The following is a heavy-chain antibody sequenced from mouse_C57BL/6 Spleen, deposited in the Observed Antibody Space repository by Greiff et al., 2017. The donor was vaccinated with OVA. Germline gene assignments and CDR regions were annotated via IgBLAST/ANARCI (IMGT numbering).Heavy chain of an antibody. Sequence: VQRVESGPELVKPGASVKISCKASGYAFSSSWMNWVKQRPGKGLEWIGRIYPGDGDTNYNGKFKGKATLTADKSSSTAYMQLSSLTSEDSAVYFCARTSFNWDDYFDYWGQGTTLTVSS. CDR3: ARTSFNWDDYFDY. CDR1: GYAFSSSW. D-gene: IGHD4-1*02. V-gene: IGHV1-82*01. CDR2: IYPGDGDT. J-gene: IGHJ2*01.